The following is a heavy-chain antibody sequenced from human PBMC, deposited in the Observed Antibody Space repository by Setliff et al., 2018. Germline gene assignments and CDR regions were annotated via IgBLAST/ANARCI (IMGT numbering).Heavy chain of an antibody. V-gene: IGHV5-51*01. CDR1: GYTFTNYW. D-gene: IGHD3-3*01. CDR2: IYPADSDT. J-gene: IGHJ4*02. CDR3: ARRLGSYYEGVSRSYYFDT. Sequence: GESLKISCKGSGYTFTNYWIAWVRQMPGKGLEYMGIIYPADSDTTYSPSFQGQVTISADKSIRTAYLQWSSLKASDTAIYYCARRLGSYYEGVSRSYYFDTWGQGTLVTVSS.